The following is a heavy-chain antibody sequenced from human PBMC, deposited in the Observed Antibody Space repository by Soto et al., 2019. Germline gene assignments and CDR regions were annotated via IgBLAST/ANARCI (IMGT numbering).Heavy chain of an antibody. CDR1: GDSFSGPY. CDR3: ARLEVTSADSFDV. CDR2: INHSGST. D-gene: IGHD2-21*02. V-gene: IGHV4-34*01. J-gene: IGHJ3*01. Sequence: QVLLQQWGAGLLKPSETLSLTCAVYGDSFSGPYWTWIRQTPGKGLEWIGEINHSGSTDYHPSLKSRVTISVDTSKNQFSLNLSSVSAADTAVYFCARLEVTSADSFDVWGPGTMVTVSS.